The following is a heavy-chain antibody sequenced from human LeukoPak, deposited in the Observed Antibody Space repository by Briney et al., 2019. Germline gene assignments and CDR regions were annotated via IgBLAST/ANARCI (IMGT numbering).Heavy chain of an antibody. V-gene: IGHV3-23*01. CDR1: GFTFSSYA. J-gene: IGHJ4*02. CDR2: ISASGGST. CDR3: AKEAYDSRGYRYFDH. Sequence: GGSLRLSCAASGFTFSSYAMSWVRQAPGKGLEWVSSISASGGSTYYADSVKGRFTMSRDQSKNTLDLQMNSLRAEDTAVYYCAKEAYDSRGYRYFDHWGQGTLVTVSS. D-gene: IGHD3-22*01.